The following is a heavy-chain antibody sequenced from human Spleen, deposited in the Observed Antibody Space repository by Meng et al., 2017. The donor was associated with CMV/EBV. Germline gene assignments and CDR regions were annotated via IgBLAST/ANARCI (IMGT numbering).Heavy chain of an antibody. Sequence: GGSLRLSCAASGFTSIDYYMSWIRQAPGKGLEWVSYISSFESTIYYADSVKGRFTISRDNAKNLLYLQMNSLRAEDTAVYYCASPHDNTNYCFDSWGQGTLVTVSS. CDR3: ASPHDNTNYCFDS. CDR1: GFTSIDYY. CDR2: ISSFESTI. V-gene: IGHV3-11*01. D-gene: IGHD4-11*01. J-gene: IGHJ4*02.